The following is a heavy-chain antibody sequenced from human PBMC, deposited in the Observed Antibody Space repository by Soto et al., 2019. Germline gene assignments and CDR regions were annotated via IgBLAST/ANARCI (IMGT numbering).Heavy chain of an antibody. V-gene: IGHV1-69*06. CDR2: IIPIFGTA. Sequence: ASVKVSCKASGGTFSSYAISWVRQAPGQGLEWMGGIIPIFGTANYAQKFQGRVTITADKSTSTAYMELSSLRSEDTAVYYCARDMAARPGAFDYWGQGTLVTVSS. D-gene: IGHD6-6*01. CDR1: GGTFSSYA. J-gene: IGHJ4*02. CDR3: ARDMAARPGAFDY.